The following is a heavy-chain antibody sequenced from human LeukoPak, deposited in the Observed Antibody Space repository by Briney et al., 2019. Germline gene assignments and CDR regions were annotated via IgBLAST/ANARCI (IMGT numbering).Heavy chain of an antibody. V-gene: IGHV1-18*01. CDR2: ISAYNGNT. CDR3: ARTRWELLHFDY. D-gene: IGHD1-26*01. J-gene: IGHJ4*02. CDR1: GYTFTSYG. Sequence: ASVKVSFKASGYTFTSYGISWVRQAPGQGLEWMGWISAYNGNTNYAQKLQGRVTMTTDTSTSTAYMELRSLRSDDTAVYYCARTRWELLHFDYWGQGTLVTVSS.